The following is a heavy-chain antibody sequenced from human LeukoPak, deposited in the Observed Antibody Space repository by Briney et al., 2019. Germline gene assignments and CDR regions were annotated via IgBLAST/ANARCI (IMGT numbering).Heavy chain of an antibody. V-gene: IGHV3-11*01. J-gene: IGHJ4*02. Sequence: SGGSLRPSCEASGFSLSASYMSWTRKAPGKGLQGVAYISGSGSSIYYADSVRGRFTVSRDNARNSLYLHMNSLRADDTAVYYCARGKRRFDYWGQGTLVTVS. CDR3: ARGKRRFDY. CDR1: GFSLSASY. CDR2: ISGSGSSI.